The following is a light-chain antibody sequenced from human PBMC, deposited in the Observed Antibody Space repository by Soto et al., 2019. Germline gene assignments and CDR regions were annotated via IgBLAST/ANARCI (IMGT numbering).Light chain of an antibody. V-gene: IGLV1-47*01. CDR3: AVWDDSLRGFV. Sequence: QSVLTQPPSASGTPGQRVTISCSGSSSNIGSNYVYWYKQLPGTAPKLLIYRNNHRPSGVPDRFSGSKTGTSASLAISGLRSEDEAEYYCAVWDDSLRGFVFATGTKLTVL. CDR1: SSNIGSNY. J-gene: IGLJ1*01. CDR2: RNN.